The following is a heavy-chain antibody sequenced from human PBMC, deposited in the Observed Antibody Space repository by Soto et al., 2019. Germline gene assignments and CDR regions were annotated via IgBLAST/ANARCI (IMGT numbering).Heavy chain of an antibody. Sequence: SGPTLVKPTQTLTLTCTFSGFSLNTSGVGVGWIRQPPGKALEWLALIYWDDDKRYSPSLKGRLTITKDTSKNQVVLTMTNMDPVDTATYYCAHTYYDFWSGYFDYWGQGTLVTVSS. CDR2: IYWDDDK. V-gene: IGHV2-5*02. CDR1: GFSLNTSGVG. J-gene: IGHJ4*02. CDR3: AHTYYDFWSGYFDY. D-gene: IGHD3-3*01.